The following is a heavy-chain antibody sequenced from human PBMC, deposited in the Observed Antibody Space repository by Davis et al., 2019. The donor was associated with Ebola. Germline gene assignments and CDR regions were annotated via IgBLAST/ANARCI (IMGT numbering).Heavy chain of an antibody. V-gene: IGHV3-23*01. D-gene: IGHD1-1*01. CDR2: ISGSGGST. CDR3: AKDPLSPLVPQENDDAFDI. Sequence: GESLKISCAASGFTFSSYAMSWVRQAPGKGLEWVSAISGSGGSTYYADSVKGRFTISRDNSKNTLYLQMNSLRAEDTAVYYCAKDPLSPLVPQENDDAFDIWGQGTMVTVSS. CDR1: GFTFSSYA. J-gene: IGHJ3*02.